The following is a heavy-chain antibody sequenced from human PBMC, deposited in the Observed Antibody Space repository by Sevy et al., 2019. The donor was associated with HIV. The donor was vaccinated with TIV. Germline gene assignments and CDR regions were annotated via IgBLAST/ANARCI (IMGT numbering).Heavy chain of an antibody. J-gene: IGHJ4*02. CDR2: ISYDGSNK. V-gene: IGHV3-30-3*01. Sequence: GGSRRLSCAASGFTFSSYAMHWVRQAPGKGLEWVAVISYDGSNKYYADSVKGRFTISRDNSKNTLYLQMNSLRAEDTAVYYCARDSQGTFDYWGQGTLVTVSS. CDR3: ARDSQGTFDY. D-gene: IGHD1-1*01. CDR1: GFTFSSYA.